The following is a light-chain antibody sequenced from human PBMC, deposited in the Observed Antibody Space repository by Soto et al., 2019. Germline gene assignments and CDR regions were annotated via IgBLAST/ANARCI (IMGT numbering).Light chain of an antibody. V-gene: IGKV1-5*03. CDR1: QSINRW. CDR3: QLYSTFPYI. Sequence: IQMTQSPSTLSASVGDRVTITCRASQSINRWLAWYQQKPGKAPKLLIYKASRLESGVPSRFSGGGIGTEFSLSISSLQPDDFATYYCQLYSTFPYIFCQGTNVDI. CDR2: KAS. J-gene: IGKJ2*01.